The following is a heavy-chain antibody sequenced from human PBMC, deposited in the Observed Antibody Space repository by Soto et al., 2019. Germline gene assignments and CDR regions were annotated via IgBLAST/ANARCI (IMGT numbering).Heavy chain of an antibody. CDR1: GGSISSGSYY. CDR3: ARVPYDSAHFDY. V-gene: IGHV4-31*03. CDR2: IYYSGST. J-gene: IGHJ4*02. Sequence: QVQLQESGPGLVKPSQTLSLTCTVSGGSISSGSYYWSWIRQHPGKGLAWIGYIYYSGSTYYNPSLKSRVTISVDTSENQFSLKLSSVTAADTAVYYCARVPYDSAHFDYWGQGTLVTVSS. D-gene: IGHD3-22*01.